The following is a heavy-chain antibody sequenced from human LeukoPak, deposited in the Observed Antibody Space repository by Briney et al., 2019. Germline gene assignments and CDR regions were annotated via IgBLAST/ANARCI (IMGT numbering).Heavy chain of an antibody. CDR1: GFTFSSYG. D-gene: IGHD3-9*01. Sequence: GGSLRLSCAASGFTFSSYGMNWVRQAPGKGLEWVSYISDSSSTIYYADSVKGRLTISRDNAKNSLYLQMNSLRAEDTAVYYCARWGATGYGDYWGQGTLVTGSS. J-gene: IGHJ4*02. V-gene: IGHV3-48*03. CDR2: ISDSSSTI. CDR3: ARWGATGYGDY.